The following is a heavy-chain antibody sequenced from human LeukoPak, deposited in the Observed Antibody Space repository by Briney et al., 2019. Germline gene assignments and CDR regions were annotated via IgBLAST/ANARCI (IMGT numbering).Heavy chain of an antibody. V-gene: IGHV4-30-4*08. Sequence: SETLSLTCTVSGGSISSGDYYWSWIRQPPGKGLEWIGYIYYSGSTYYNPSLKSRVTISVDTSKNQFSLKLSSVTAADTAVYYCARETPEVRFLEWLFPNWFDPWGQGTLVTVSS. CDR3: ARETPEVRFLEWLFPNWFDP. CDR1: GGSISSGDYY. J-gene: IGHJ5*02. D-gene: IGHD3-3*01. CDR2: IYYSGST.